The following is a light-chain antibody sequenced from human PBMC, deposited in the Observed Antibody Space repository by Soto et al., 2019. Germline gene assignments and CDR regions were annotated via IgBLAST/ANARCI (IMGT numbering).Light chain of an antibody. Sequence: LTQPASVSGSPGQSITISCTGTSSDVGGYDYASWYQLHPGKAPKLMVFEVSNRPSGVSYRFSGSKSGNTASLTISGLQAEDEADYFCSSYSISTAYLFGTGTKVTVL. CDR2: EVS. J-gene: IGLJ1*01. CDR3: SSYSISTAYL. CDR1: SSDVGGYDY. V-gene: IGLV2-14*01.